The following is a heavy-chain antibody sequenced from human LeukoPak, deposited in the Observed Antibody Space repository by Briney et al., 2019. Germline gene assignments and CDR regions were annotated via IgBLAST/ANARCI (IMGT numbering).Heavy chain of an antibody. J-gene: IGHJ4*02. V-gene: IGHV3-74*01. D-gene: IGHD2-21*01. CDR3: ARAMSDYYFDH. CDR2: VNSDGGST. Sequence: GGSLRLSCTASGFTFSYFWTHWVRHAPGKGLVWVSHVNSDGGSTTYADSVRGRFTISRDNAKNTLYLQMTSLRAEDTAVYYCARAMSDYYFDHWGQGTLVTVSS. CDR1: GFTFSYFW.